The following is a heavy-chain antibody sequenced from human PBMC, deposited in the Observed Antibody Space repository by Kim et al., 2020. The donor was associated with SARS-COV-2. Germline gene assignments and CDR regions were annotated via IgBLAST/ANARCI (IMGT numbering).Heavy chain of an antibody. V-gene: IGHV3-33*06. CDR1: GFTFSSYA. Sequence: GGSLRLSCAASGFTFSSYAMHWVRQAPGKGLEWVAVIWYDGSNKYYADSVKGRFTISRDNSKNTLYLQMNSLRAEDTAVYYCAKNTAVAGEAWDYWCQGT. J-gene: IGHJ4*02. CDR3: AKNTAVAGEAWDY. D-gene: IGHD6-19*01. CDR2: IWYDGSNK.